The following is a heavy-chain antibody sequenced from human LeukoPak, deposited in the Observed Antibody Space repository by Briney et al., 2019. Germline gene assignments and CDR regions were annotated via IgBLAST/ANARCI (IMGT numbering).Heavy chain of an antibody. V-gene: IGHV4-39*02. CDR3: ARDVWLWYPGSDSSSFYWYFDL. D-gene: IGHD6-13*01. CDR1: GGSISGSSYY. J-gene: IGHJ2*01. CDR2: IYYSGST. Sequence: SETLSLTCTVSGGSISGSSYYWGWIRQPPGKGLEWIGSIYYSGSTYYNPSLKSRVTISVDTSKNQFSLKLNSVTATDTAVYYCARDVWLWYPGSDSSSFYWYFDLWGRGTLVTVSS.